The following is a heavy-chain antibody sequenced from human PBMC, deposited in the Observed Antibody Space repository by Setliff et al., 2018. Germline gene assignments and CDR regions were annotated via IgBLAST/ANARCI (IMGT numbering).Heavy chain of an antibody. J-gene: IGHJ4*02. V-gene: IGHV4-34*12. CDR3: ARSFSRRAKFLLDY. CDR1: CGSLRGYY. CDR2: IIHSGST. Sequence: SETLSLTCAVYCGSLRGYYWSWIRQRPGKRLEWIGEIIHSGSTNYNPPLKSRVTISMETSKNQFSLKVSSVTAADTAVYYCARSFSRRAKFLLDYWGQGALVTVSS.